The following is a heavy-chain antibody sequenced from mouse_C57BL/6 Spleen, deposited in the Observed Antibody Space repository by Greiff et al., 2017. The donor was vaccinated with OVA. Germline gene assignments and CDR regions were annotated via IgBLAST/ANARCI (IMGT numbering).Heavy chain of an antibody. CDR2: IYPGDGDT. CDR3: ARCDLLGYYGSSPWYFDV. Sequence: QVQLQQSGPELVKPGASVKISCKASGYAFSSSWMNWVKQRPGKGLEWIGRIYPGDGDTNYNGKFKGKATLTADKSSSTAYMQLSSLTSEDSAVYFCARCDLLGYYGSSPWYFDVWGTGTTVTVSS. CDR1: GYAFSSSW. J-gene: IGHJ1*03. V-gene: IGHV1-82*01. D-gene: IGHD1-1*01.